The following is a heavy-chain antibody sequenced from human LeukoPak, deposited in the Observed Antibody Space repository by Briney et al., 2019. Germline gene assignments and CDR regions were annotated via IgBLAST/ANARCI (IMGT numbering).Heavy chain of an antibody. J-gene: IGHJ4*02. D-gene: IGHD6-6*01. CDR1: GYSISSGYY. Sequence: SETLSLTCTVSGYSISSGYYWGWIRQPPGKGLEWIGSIYHSGSTYYNPSLKSRVTISVDTSKNQFSLKLSSVTAADTAVYYCARDVIAARPSPIDYWGQGTLVTVSS. CDR2: IYHSGST. CDR3: ARDVIAARPSPIDY. V-gene: IGHV4-38-2*02.